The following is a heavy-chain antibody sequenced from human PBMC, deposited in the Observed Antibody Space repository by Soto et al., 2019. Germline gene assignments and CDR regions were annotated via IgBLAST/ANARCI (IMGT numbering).Heavy chain of an antibody. CDR3: ALRVLCTVFGLVTTTALYFVF. J-gene: IGHJ4*02. D-gene: IGHD3-3*01. CDR1: GFSLTTSGVG. Sequence: QITLNESGPTVVRPTETLTLTCRFSGFSLTTSGVGVGWIRQSPGQAPEWLALIYWDDDKRYSASLKSRLSITKDTSKNQVVLTVSHLDPTDTATYYCALRVLCTVFGLVTTTALYFVFWGQATPVAVSS. CDR2: IYWDDDK. V-gene: IGHV2-5*02.